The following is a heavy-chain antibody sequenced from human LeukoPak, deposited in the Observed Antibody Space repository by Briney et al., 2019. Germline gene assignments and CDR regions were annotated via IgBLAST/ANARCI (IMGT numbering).Heavy chain of an antibody. CDR1: GGSISSYY. D-gene: IGHD1-14*01. CDR2: MSYSGSA. Sequence: PSETLSLTCTVSGGSISSYYWSWIRQPPGKGLEWSGYMSYSGSANYNPSLKSRVTISVDTSKNQFSLKLSSVTAADTAVYYCARHSSMNQAPDFDYWGQGTLVTVSS. V-gene: IGHV4-59*08. J-gene: IGHJ4*02. CDR3: ARHSSMNQAPDFDY.